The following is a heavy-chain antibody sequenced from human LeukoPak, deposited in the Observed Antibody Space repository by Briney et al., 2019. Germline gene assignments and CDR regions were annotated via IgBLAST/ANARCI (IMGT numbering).Heavy chain of an antibody. CDR1: GGSISSSNW. CDR3: ARISNWFDP. V-gene: IGHV4-4*02. J-gene: IGHJ5*02. CDR2: IFHSGTG. Sequence: SETLSLTCAASGGSISSSNWWSWVRQPPGKGLEWIGEIFHSGTGNYNPSLKSRVTISVDKSNNQFSLRLTSVTAADTAVYYCARISNWFDPWGQGTLVTVSS.